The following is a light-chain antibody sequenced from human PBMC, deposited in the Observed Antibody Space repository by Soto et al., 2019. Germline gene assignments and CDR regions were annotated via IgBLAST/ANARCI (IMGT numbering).Light chain of an antibody. CDR3: QQYGSSPLT. J-gene: IGKJ4*01. CDR1: QSVNNNY. Sequence: EIVLTQSPGTLSLSPGERATLSCRASQSVNNNYLAWYQQKPGQAPRLLIYGASSRATGIPDRFSGSGSGTDFTLTISRLEPEDFAEYYCQQYGSSPLTFSGGTKVEIK. V-gene: IGKV3-20*01. CDR2: GAS.